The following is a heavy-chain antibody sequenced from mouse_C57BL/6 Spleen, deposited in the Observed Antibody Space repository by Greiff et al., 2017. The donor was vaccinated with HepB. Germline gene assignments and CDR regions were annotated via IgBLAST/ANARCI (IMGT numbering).Heavy chain of an antibody. CDR1: GFTFSDYY. V-gene: IGHV5-16*01. D-gene: IGHD1-1*01. CDR3: AREYGGDYAMDY. CDR2: INYDGSST. J-gene: IGHJ4*01. Sequence: EVKLVESEGGLVQPGSSMKLSCTASGFTFSDYYMAWVRQVPEKGLEWVANINYDGSSTYYLDSLKSRFIISRDNAKNILYLQMSSLKSEDTATYYCAREYGGDYAMDYWGQGTSVTVSS.